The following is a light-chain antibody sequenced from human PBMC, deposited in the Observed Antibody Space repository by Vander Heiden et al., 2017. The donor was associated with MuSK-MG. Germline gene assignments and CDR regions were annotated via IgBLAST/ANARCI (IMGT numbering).Light chain of an antibody. V-gene: IGLV1-44*01. J-gene: IGLJ2*01. CDR1: SSNIGGNT. Sequence: QSVLTQPPSASGTPGQRVTISCSGSSSNIGGNTVNGYQQRPGTAPKLLIYSNNQRPSGVPDRFSGSKSGTSASLAIGGLQSEDETDYYCASWDDSLNGVVFGGGTKVTVL. CDR2: SNN. CDR3: ASWDDSLNGVV.